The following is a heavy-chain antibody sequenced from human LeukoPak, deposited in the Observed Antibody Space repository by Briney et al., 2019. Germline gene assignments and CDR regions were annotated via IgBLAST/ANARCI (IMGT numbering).Heavy chain of an antibody. CDR2: INPNIGGT. V-gene: IGHV1-2*06. D-gene: IGHD6-19*01. Sequence: RASVTVSCKASGYTFTGYYMHWVRQAPGQGLEWMGRINPNIGGTNYAQKFQGRVTMTRDTSISTAYMELSRLRSDDTAVYYCARGVRPGLVQDFDYWGQGTLVTVSS. CDR3: ARGVRPGLVQDFDY. J-gene: IGHJ4*02. CDR1: GYTFTGYY.